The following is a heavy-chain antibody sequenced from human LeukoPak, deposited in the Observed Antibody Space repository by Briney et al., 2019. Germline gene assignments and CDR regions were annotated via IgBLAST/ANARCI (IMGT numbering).Heavy chain of an antibody. J-gene: IGHJ4*02. V-gene: IGHV4-39*07. D-gene: IGHD5-18*01. CDR1: GGSISSSSYY. CDR3: ARDSDNYGSGSFDY. Sequence: PSETLSLTCTVSGGSISSSSYYWGWIRQPPGKGLEWIGSIYYSGSTYYNPSLKSRVTISVDTSKNQFSLKLSSVTAADTAVYYCARDSDNYGSGSFDYWGQGTLVTVSS. CDR2: IYYSGST.